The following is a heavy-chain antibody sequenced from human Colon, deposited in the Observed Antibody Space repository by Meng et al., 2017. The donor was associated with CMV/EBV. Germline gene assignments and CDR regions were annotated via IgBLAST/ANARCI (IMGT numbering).Heavy chain of an antibody. CDR1: GFSFDGFA. CDR3: ARRGSYSSNAFDL. D-gene: IGHD4-23*01. V-gene: IGHV3-9*01. Sequence: SLKISCAAFGFSFDGFAMHWVRQAPGKGLEWVSGIYWDSATTGYADSVKGRFTISRDDAKNSLFLQINSLRAEDTAIYYCARRGSYSSNAFDLWGQGTVVTVSS. J-gene: IGHJ3*01. CDR2: IYWDSATT.